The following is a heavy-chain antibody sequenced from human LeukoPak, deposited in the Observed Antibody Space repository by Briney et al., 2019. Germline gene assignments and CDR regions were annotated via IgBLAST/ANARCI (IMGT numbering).Heavy chain of an antibody. CDR1: GGSISSSGFY. CDR3: ARTHSGTYYGFDY. J-gene: IGHJ4*02. V-gene: IGHV4-39*01. CDR2: IYYTGST. D-gene: IGHD1-26*01. Sequence: SETLSLACTVSGGSISSSGFYWGWVRQPPGKGLEWIGSIYYTGSTYYNPSLESRVTISVDTSKNQLSLKLRSVTAADTAVYYCARTHSGTYYGFDYWGQGTLVTVSS.